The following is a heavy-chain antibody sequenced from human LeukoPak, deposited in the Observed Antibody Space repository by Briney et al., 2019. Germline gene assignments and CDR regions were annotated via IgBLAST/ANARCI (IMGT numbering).Heavy chain of an antibody. Sequence: GRSLRLSCAASGFTFSSYGMHWVRQAPGKGLEWVAVISYDGSNKYYADSVKGRFTISRDNPKNTLHLQMNSLRGEDTAVYYCAKDGSARATFDYWGQGALVTVSS. CDR2: ISYDGSNK. CDR1: GFTFSSYG. CDR3: AKDGSARATFDY. V-gene: IGHV3-30*18. J-gene: IGHJ4*02. D-gene: IGHD1-26*01.